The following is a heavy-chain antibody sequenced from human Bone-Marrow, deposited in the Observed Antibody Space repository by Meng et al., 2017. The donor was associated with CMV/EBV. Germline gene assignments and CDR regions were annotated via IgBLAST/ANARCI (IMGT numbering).Heavy chain of an antibody. CDR2: ISAYNGNT. V-gene: IGHV1-18*01. CDR3: ARVGIVGGTDI. CDR1: GYTFTSYG. Sequence: ASVKDSCKASGYTFTSYGISWVRQDPGQGLEWMGWISAYNGNTNYAQKLKGRVTMTTDTSTSTDYMELRSLRTDDTAVYYCARVGIVGGTDIWGQGTTVTVSS. J-gene: IGHJ6*02. D-gene: IGHD1-26*01.